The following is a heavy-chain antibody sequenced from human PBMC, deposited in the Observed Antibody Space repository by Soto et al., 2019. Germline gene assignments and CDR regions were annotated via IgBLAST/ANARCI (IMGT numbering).Heavy chain of an antibody. J-gene: IGHJ4*02. CDR2: IKKDGSEK. CDR1: GFTFSSYW. Sequence: GGSLRLSCAASGFTFSSYWMSWVRQAPGKGLEWVANIKKDGSEKYYVDSVKGRFTISRDNAKNSLYLQMNSLRAEDTAVYYCARGKGYYDSSGYDYWGQGTLVTVSS. V-gene: IGHV3-7*03. CDR3: ARGKGYYDSSGYDY. D-gene: IGHD3-22*01.